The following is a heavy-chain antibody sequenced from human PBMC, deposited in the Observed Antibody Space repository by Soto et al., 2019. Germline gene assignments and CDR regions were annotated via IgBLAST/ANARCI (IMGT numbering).Heavy chain of an antibody. V-gene: IGHV1-3*01. CDR2: INAGNGNT. CDR1: GYTFTSYA. J-gene: IGHJ5*02. Sequence: ASVKVSCKASGYTFTSYAMHWVRQAPGQRLEWMGWINAGNGNTKYSQKFQGRVTITRDTSASTAYMELSSLRSEDTAVYYCAGATIWFGEFNNWFDPWGQGTLVTVSS. CDR3: AGATIWFGEFNNWFDP. D-gene: IGHD3-10*01.